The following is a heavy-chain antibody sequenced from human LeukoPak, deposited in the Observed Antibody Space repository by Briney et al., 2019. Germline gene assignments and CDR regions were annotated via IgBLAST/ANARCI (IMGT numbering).Heavy chain of an antibody. CDR3: ATGPGVTSYYYYYMDV. CDR2: MSSNGGST. J-gene: IGHJ6*03. Sequence: GGSLRLSCAASGFTFNSYAMHWVRQAPGKGLEYISGMSSNGGSTYYANSVKGRFTISRDNSKNTLFLQMGSLRAEDMAVYYCATGPGVTSYYYYYMDVWGKGTTVTIS. V-gene: IGHV3-64*01. CDR1: GFTFNSYA. D-gene: IGHD2-21*02.